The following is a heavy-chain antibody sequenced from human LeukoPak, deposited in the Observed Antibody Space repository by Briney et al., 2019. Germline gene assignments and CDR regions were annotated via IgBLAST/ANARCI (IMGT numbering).Heavy chain of an antibody. CDR3: ARHAGGISATGTRPFDY. CDR1: GASFSSSTYY. D-gene: IGHD6-13*01. J-gene: IGHJ4*02. Sequence: SETLSLTCTVSGASFSSSTYYWGWIRQPPGKGLEWIGSIYYSGSTYYNPSLKGLVTMSVDTSKNQFSLKLSSVTAADTAVYYCARHAGGISATGTRPFDYWGQGTLVTVSS. CDR2: IYYSGST. V-gene: IGHV4-39*01.